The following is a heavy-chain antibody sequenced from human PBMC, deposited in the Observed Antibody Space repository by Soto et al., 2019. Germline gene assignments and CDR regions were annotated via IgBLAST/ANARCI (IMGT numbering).Heavy chain of an antibody. Sequence: SETLSLTCAVSGGSISSSNWWSWVRQPPGKGLEWIGEIYHSGSTNYNPSLKSRVTISVDKSKNQFSLKLSSVTAADTAVYYCARAQGGVAILYFDYWGQGTLVTVSS. CDR2: IYHSGST. J-gene: IGHJ4*02. CDR1: GGSISSSNW. D-gene: IGHD5-12*01. CDR3: ARAQGGVAILYFDY. V-gene: IGHV4-4*02.